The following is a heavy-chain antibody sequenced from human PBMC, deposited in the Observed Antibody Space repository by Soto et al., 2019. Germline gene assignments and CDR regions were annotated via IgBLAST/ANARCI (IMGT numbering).Heavy chain of an antibody. CDR3: VRGRAFMSRVAFDI. J-gene: IGHJ3*02. D-gene: IGHD1-26*01. V-gene: IGHV4-34*02. CDR1: GGSFSDYY. Sequence: QVQLQQRGAGLLKPSETLSLTCAVLGGSFSDYYWTWIRQPPGKGLGWIGEINHSGFTSYNPSLSSRLALLVDTSTKEFSLNLSSVTAADTAAYHCVRGRAFMSRVAFDIWGQGTRVTVSS. CDR2: INHSGFT.